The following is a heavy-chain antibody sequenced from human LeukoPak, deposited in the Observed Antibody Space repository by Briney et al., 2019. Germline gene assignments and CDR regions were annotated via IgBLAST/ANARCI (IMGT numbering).Heavy chain of an antibody. CDR1: GFTFSSYA. J-gene: IGHJ2*01. Sequence: GGSLRLSCAASGFTFSSYAMSWVRQAPGKGLEWVSAIGGGGSTTYYADSVKGRFTISRDNSKNTLYLQMNSLRAEDTAVYYCAKDTASSWWYFDLWGRGTLVTVSS. CDR3: AKDTASSWWYFDL. D-gene: IGHD5-18*01. V-gene: IGHV3-23*01. CDR2: IGGGGSTT.